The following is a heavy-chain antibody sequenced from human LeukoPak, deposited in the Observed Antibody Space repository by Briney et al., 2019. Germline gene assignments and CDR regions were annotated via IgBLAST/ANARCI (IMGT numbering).Heavy chain of an antibody. D-gene: IGHD3-10*01. J-gene: IGHJ5*02. V-gene: IGHV4-39*07. CDR3: ARRTGAPNWFDP. CDR2: IYYSGST. CDR1: GGSISSSSYY. Sequence: PSETLSLTCTVSGGSISSSSYYWGWIRQPPGKGLEWIGSIYYSGSTNYNPSLKSRVTISVDTSKNQFSLKLSSVTAADTAVYYCARRTGAPNWFDPWGQGTLVTVSS.